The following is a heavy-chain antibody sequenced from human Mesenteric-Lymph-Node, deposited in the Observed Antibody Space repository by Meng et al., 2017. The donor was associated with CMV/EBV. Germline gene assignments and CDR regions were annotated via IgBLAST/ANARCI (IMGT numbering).Heavy chain of an antibody. CDR3: ARQVLYGSSWPTSDS. D-gene: IGHD6-13*01. Sequence: ASVKVSCKASGYSFTGYGISWVRQAPGQGLEWMGWISAYNDNTDYAQKFQGRVTMTTDTSTSTAYMALRSLKFDDTAVYYCARQVLYGSSWPTSDSWGQGTRVTVSS. CDR1: GYSFTGYG. J-gene: IGHJ4*02. V-gene: IGHV1-18*01. CDR2: ISAYNDNT.